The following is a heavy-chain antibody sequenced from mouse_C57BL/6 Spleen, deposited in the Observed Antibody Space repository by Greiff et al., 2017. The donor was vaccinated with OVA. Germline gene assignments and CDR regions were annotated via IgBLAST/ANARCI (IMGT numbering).Heavy chain of an antibody. Sequence: QVQLQQSGPELVKPGASVKISCKASGYAFSSSWMNWVKQRPGKGLEWIGRIYPGDGDTNYNGKFKGKATLTADKSSSTAYMQLSSLTSEDSAVYFCARLSGNYGYWGQGTTLTVSS. CDR1: GYAFSSSW. J-gene: IGHJ2*01. CDR3: ARLSGNYGY. D-gene: IGHD2-1*01. V-gene: IGHV1-82*01. CDR2: IYPGDGDT.